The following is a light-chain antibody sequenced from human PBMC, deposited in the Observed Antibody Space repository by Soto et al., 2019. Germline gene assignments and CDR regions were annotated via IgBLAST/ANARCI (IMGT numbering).Light chain of an antibody. V-gene: IGKV4-1*01. CDR3: QHYYTTPLT. J-gene: IGKJ4*01. CDR1: QSVLYSSNNKNY. Sequence: DIVMTQSPDSLAVSLGERATINCRSSQSVLYSSNNKNYLAWYQQKPGQPPKLLIYWASTRESGVPDRFSGSGSGTDFTLTISSLLAEDVAVYYCQHYYTTPLTFGGGTRVEIK. CDR2: WAS.